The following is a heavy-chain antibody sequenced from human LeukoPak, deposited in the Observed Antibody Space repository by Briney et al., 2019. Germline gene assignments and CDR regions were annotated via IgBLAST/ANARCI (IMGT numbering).Heavy chain of an antibody. CDR2: IYHSGST. CDR1: GYSISSGYY. CDR3: AGSRGSGSYYRHYYYYGMDV. D-gene: IGHD3-10*01. Sequence: SETLSLTCAVSGYSISSGYYWGWIRQPPGKGLEWIGSIYHSGSTYYNPSLKSRVTISVDTSKNQFSLKLSSVTAADTAVYYCAGSRGSGSYYRHYYYYGMDVWGKGTTVTVSS. V-gene: IGHV4-38-2*01. J-gene: IGHJ6*04.